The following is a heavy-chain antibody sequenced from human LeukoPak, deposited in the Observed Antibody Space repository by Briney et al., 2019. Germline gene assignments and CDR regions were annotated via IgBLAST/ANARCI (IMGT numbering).Heavy chain of an antibody. Sequence: PGGSLRLSCAASGFTFSSHWMNWVRQAPGNGLEWVANIKQDGSGKYYVDSVKGRFTISRDNAKKSLYLQMNSLRAEDTAVYYCARDSDHIGGANFDYWGQGTLVTVSS. J-gene: IGHJ4*02. CDR1: GFTFSSHW. CDR3: ARDSDHIGGANFDY. CDR2: IKQDGSGK. D-gene: IGHD1-14*01. V-gene: IGHV3-7*01.